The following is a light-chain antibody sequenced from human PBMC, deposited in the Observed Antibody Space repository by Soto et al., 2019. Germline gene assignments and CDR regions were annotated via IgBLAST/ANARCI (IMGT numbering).Light chain of an antibody. CDR1: QDISSW. J-gene: IGKJ1*01. CDR2: AAS. V-gene: IGKV1-12*01. Sequence: DIQMTQSPSSVSASVGDRVTITCRASQDISSWLAWYQQKPGKAPNLLIYAASSLQSGVPSRFSGSGSGTDFTLTINSLQPEDIATYYCQQTNSFPRTFGQGTTVEVK. CDR3: QQTNSFPRT.